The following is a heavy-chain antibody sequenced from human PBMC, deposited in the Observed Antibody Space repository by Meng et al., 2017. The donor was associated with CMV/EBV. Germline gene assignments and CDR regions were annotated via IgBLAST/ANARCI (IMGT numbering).Heavy chain of an antibody. CDR1: GYTFTGYY. Sequence: ASVKVSCKASGYTFTGYYVHWVRQAPGQGLKWMGWINPVSGGTNYAQKFQGRVTMTSDTSISTAYMDLSRLRYDDTAVYYCARIHGKPEYSSPGYWGQGTLVTVSS. D-gene: IGHD6-6*01. J-gene: IGHJ4*02. V-gene: IGHV1-2*02. CDR3: ARIHGKPEYSSPGY. CDR2: INPVSGGT.